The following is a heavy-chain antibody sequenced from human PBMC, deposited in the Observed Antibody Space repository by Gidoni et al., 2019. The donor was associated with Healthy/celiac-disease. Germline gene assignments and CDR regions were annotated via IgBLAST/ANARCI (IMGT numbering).Heavy chain of an antibody. J-gene: IGHJ4*02. Sequence: QVQLQQWGAGLLKPSETLSLTCAVYGGSFSGYYWSWFRQPPGKGLEWIGEINHSGSTNYNPSLKSRVTISVDTSKNQFSLKLSSVTAADTAVYYCARGRKPRGVIDYWGQGTLVTVSS. CDR2: INHSGST. CDR1: GGSFSGYY. CDR3: ARGRKPRGVIDY. V-gene: IGHV4-34*01.